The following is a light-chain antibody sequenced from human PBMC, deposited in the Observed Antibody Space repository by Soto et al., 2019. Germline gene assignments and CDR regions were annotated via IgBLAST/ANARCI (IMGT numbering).Light chain of an antibody. CDR3: CSYAGADTWV. V-gene: IGLV2-23*01. CDR1: SSDVGSYNL. Sequence: QSVLTQPASVSGSPGQSITISCTGTSSDVGSYNLVSWYQQHPDKAPKLMIYEDTKRPSGVSNRFSGSKSDNSASLTISGLQTEDEADYYCCSYAGADTWVFGGGTQLTVL. J-gene: IGLJ7*01. CDR2: EDT.